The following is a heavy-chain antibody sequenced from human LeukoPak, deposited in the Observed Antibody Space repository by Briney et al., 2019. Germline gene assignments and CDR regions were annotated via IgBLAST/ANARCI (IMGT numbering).Heavy chain of an antibody. V-gene: IGHV1-2*02. CDR1: GYTFTGYY. CDR3: ARDGNFDY. J-gene: IGHJ4*02. CDR2: INPNSGGT. D-gene: IGHD1-14*01. Sequence: VAVKVSCKASGYTFTGYYMHWVRQAPGQGLEWMGWINPNSGGTNYAQKFQGRVTLTRDTSISTAYMDLSRLRSDDTAVYYCARDGNFDYWGQGTLVTVSS.